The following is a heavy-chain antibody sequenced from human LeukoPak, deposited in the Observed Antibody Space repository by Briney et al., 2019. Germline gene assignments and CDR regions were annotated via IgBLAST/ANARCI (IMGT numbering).Heavy chain of an antibody. J-gene: IGHJ4*02. CDR1: GGSINSYY. D-gene: IGHD3-16*01. CDR3: ARASEGIGYFDT. Sequence: SETLSLTCTVSGGSINSYYWSWVRQPAGKGLEWIGRIHISGTTNYNPSLKSRITMSIDTSQKQFSLKLISVTAADTAVYYCARASEGIGYFDTWGRGSLVTVSS. CDR2: IHISGTT. V-gene: IGHV4-4*07.